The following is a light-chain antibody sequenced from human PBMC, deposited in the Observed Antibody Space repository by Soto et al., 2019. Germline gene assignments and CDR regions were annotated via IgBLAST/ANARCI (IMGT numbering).Light chain of an antibody. CDR3: QLYNDWPSYT. J-gene: IGKJ2*01. V-gene: IGKV3-15*01. CDR1: QSVSSN. Sequence: EIVMTQSPATLSVSPGERATLSCRASQSVSSNLAWYQQKPGQAPRLLIYDAFTRATGIPARFSGSGSGTGFTIIISSLQSEDFAIYYCQLYNDWPSYTFGQGTKLEIK. CDR2: DAF.